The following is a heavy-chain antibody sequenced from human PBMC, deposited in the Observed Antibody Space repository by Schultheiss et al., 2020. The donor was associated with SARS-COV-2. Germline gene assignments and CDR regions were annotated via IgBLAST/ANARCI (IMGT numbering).Heavy chain of an antibody. CDR1: GFTFSSYA. CDR3: ARGSSSGWYG. Sequence: GGSLRLSCAASGFTFSSYAMSWVRQAPGKGLEWVSAISGSGGSTYYADSVKGRFTISRDNAKNSLYLQMNSLRAEDTAVYYCARGSSSGWYGWGQGTLVTVSS. J-gene: IGHJ4*02. V-gene: IGHV3-23*01. D-gene: IGHD6-19*01. CDR2: ISGSGGST.